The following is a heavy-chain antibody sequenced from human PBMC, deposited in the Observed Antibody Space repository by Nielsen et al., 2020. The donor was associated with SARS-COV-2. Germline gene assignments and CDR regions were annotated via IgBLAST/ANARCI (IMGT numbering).Heavy chain of an antibody. J-gene: IGHJ4*02. D-gene: IGHD3-22*01. CDR3: ARSPHYYDSSGHFDY. V-gene: IGHV3-7*01. CDR2: IKQDGSEK. Sequence: GESLKISCAASGFTFSSYWMSWVRQAPGKGLEWVANIKQDGSEKYYVDSVKGRFTISRDNAKNSLYLQMNSLRAEDTAVYYCARSPHYYDSSGHFDYWGQGTLVTVSS. CDR1: GFTFSSYW.